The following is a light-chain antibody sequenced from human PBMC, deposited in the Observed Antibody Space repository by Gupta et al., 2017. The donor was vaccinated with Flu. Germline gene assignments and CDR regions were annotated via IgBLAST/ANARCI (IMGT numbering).Light chain of an antibody. CDR3: QQRSDLPMYT. V-gene: IGKV3-11*01. CDR1: QSVIPS. Sequence: VLTQSPHTLSLYPGERAVLSCRASQSVIPSLAWYQQKPGQAPRLLMYDASRRATGIPARFSVNGSGTDFTLTISTLEPEDFAFYYCQQRSDLPMYTFGQGTKLEIK. CDR2: DAS. J-gene: IGKJ2*01.